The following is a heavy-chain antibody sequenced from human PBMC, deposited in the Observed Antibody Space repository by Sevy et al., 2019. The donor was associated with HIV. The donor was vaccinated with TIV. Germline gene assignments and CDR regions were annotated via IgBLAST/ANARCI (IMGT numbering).Heavy chain of an antibody. V-gene: IGHV4-61*01. CDR3: ARARLENAFLFDY. CDR1: GGSVTSGTYY. J-gene: IGHJ4*02. D-gene: IGHD1-1*01. CDR2: IYNTGRT. Sequence: SETLSLTCTVSGGSVTSGTYYYNWIRQPPGKGLEWIGYIYNTGRTNYNPSLKSRVTMSIDTSKNQFSLKLSSVTAADTAVYYCARARLENAFLFDYWGQGTLVTVSS.